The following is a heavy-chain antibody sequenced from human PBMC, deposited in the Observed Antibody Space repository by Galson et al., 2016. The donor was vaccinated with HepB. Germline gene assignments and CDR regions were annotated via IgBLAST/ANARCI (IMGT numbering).Heavy chain of an antibody. CDR2: FVSMLGVA. J-gene: IGHJ4*02. Sequence: SVKVSCKASGGTISGYPISWVRQAPGQGLEWMGSFVSMLGVANYAQKFQGRVTMTADTPTNTAYLELSSLRSEDTAVYYCARAASGVGLDWLLGDIWGQGTLVSVSS. CDR3: ARAASGVGLDWLLGDI. D-gene: IGHD3-9*01. CDR1: GGTISGYP. V-gene: IGHV1-69*04.